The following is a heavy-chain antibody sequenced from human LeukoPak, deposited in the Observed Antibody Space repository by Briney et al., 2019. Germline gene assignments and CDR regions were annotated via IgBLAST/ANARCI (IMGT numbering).Heavy chain of an antibody. D-gene: IGHD3-10*01. CDR1: GGSISSYY. Sequence: SETLSLTCTVSGGSISSYYWSWIRQPPGKGLEWIGYIYYSGSTNYNPSLKSRVTISVETSKNQFSLKLKSVTAADTAVYYCARGGHYGSGNDFRFDPWGQGTLVTVSS. CDR2: IYYSGST. J-gene: IGHJ5*02. CDR3: ARGGHYGSGNDFRFDP. V-gene: IGHV4-59*01.